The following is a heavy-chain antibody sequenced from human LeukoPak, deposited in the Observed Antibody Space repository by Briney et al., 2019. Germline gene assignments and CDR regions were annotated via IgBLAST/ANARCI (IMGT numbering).Heavy chain of an antibody. CDR3: ARAYYYDSTGYLDY. V-gene: IGHV4-30-4*08. CDR1: RGSITSGVYY. J-gene: IGHJ4*02. Sequence: SETLSLTCSVSRGSITSGVYYWSWIRQTPGKGLEWIGFISDSGSTYYNPSLKSRVILSVATSRNQFSLKLSSVSAADTAVYYCARAYYYDSTGYLDYWGQGTLATVSS. CDR2: ISDSGST. D-gene: IGHD3-22*01.